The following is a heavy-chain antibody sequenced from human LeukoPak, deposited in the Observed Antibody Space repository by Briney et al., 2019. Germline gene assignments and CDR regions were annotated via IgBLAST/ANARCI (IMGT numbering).Heavy chain of an antibody. V-gene: IGHV3-7*01. CDR2: IKEDGSEK. D-gene: IGHD3-16*01. J-gene: IGHJ4*02. Sequence: GGSLRLSCAASGFTFNRAWMSWVRQTPEKRLEFVANIKEDGSEKYYVDSVKGRFTISRDNTKNSLYLQMDSLRVDDTAIYYCAKDGGGYSWGQGTLVTVSS. CDR1: GFTFNRAW. CDR3: AKDGGGYS.